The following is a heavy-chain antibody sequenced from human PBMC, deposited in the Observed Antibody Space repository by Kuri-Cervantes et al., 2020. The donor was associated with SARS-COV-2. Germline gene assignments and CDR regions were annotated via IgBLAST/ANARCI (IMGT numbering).Heavy chain of an antibody. CDR1: GFTFSSYS. V-gene: IGHV3-48*04. D-gene: IGHD2-2*02. CDR3: ARDLTDPGYCSSTSCYTEGAFDY. CDR2: ISSSSSTI. J-gene: IGHJ4*02. Sequence: GGSLRLSCAASGFTFSSYSMNWVRQAPGKGLEWVSYISSSSSTIYYADSVKGRFTISRDNAKNSLYLQMNSLRAEDTAVYYCARDLTDPGYCSSTSCYTEGAFDYWGQGTLVTVSS.